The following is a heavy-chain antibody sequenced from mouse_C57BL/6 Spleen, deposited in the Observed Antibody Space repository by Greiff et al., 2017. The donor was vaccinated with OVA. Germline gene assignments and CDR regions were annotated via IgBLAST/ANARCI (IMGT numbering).Heavy chain of an antibody. J-gene: IGHJ4*01. D-gene: IGHD4-1*01. V-gene: IGHV1-85*01. CDR2: IYPRDGST. CDR1: GYTFTSYD. Sequence: QVQLKESGPELVKPGASVKLSCKASGYTFTSYDINWVKQRPGQGLEWIGWIYPRDGSTKYNEKFKGKATLTVDTSSSTAYMELHSLTSEDSAVYFCARRTGTSNYYAMDYWGQGTSVTVSS. CDR3: ARRTGTSNYYAMDY.